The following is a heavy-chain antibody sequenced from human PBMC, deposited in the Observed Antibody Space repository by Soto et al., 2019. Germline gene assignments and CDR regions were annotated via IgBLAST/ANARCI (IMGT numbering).Heavy chain of an antibody. CDR1: GYTFTGHY. J-gene: IGHJ2*01. Sequence: QVQLVQSGAEVKKPGASVKVSCKASGYTFTGHYIHWVRQAPGQGLEGMGWINPFSGGTIFAERFQGRVTMTRDTSISTAYMELTRLRSDDTAVYYCTRGLTSLGSGWYFDFWGRGTPVTVSS. CDR2: INPFSGGT. CDR3: TRGLTSLGSGWYFDF. V-gene: IGHV1-2*02. D-gene: IGHD3-16*01.